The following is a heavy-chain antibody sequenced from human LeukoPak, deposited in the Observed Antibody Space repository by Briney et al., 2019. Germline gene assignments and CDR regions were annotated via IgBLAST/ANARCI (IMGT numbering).Heavy chain of an antibody. J-gene: IGHJ5*02. CDR2: IYYSGST. V-gene: IGHV4-39*07. CDR1: GGSISSSSYY. CDR3: ARDRGDWFDP. Sequence: SETLSLTCTVSGGSISSSSYYWGWIRQPPGKGLGWIGSIYYSGSTYYNPSLKSRVTISVDTSKNQFSLKLSSVTAADTAVYYCARDRGDWFDPWGQGTLVTVSS.